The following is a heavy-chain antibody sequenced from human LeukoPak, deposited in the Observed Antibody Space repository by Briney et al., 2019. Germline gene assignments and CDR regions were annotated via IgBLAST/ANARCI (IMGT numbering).Heavy chain of an antibody. J-gene: IGHJ6*02. CDR3: ARDRDSSSWSYYYYGMDV. D-gene: IGHD6-13*01. V-gene: IGHV3-53*01. CDR1: GFTVSSNY. CDR2: IYSGGST. Sequence: GGSLRLSCAASGFTVSSNYMSWVRQAPGKGLEWVSVIYSGGSTYYADSVKGRFTISRDNSKNTLYLQMNSLRAEDTAVYYCARDRDSSSWSYYYYGMDVWGQGTTVTVSS.